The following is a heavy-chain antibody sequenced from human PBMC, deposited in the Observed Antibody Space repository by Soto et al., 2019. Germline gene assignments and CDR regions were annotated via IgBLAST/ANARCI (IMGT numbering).Heavy chain of an antibody. CDR3: ARQYSGRGLYYYGSGSYPYFDY. V-gene: IGHV4-39*01. J-gene: IGHJ4*02. Sequence: PSETLSLTCTVSGGSISSSSYYWGWIRQPPGKGLEWIGSIYYSGSTYYNPSLKSRVTISVDTSKNQFSLKLSSVTAADTAVYYCARQYSGRGLYYYGSGSYPYFDYWGQGTLVTVSS. CDR1: GGSISSSSYY. D-gene: IGHD3-10*01. CDR2: IYYSGST.